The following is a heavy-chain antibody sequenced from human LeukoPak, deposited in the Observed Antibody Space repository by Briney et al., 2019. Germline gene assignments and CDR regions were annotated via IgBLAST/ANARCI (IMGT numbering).Heavy chain of an antibody. CDR2: ISSSGSTI. V-gene: IGHV3-11*01. CDR1: GFTFSDYY. CDR3: ASRSYYSSWYPLDP. Sequence: GGSLRLSCAASGFTFSDYYMSWLRQAPGKGLEWVSYISSSGSTIYYADSVKGRFTISRDNAKNSLYLQMNSLRAEDTAVYYCASRSYYSSWYPLDPWGQGTLVTVSS. J-gene: IGHJ5*02. D-gene: IGHD6-13*01.